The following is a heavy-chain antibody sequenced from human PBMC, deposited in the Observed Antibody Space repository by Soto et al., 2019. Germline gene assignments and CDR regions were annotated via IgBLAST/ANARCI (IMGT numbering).Heavy chain of an antibody. Sequence: AGGSLRLSCAASGFTFSSYWMHWVRQAPGKGLEWVSGVNWNGGSTGYADSVKGRFTISRDNAKNFLFLQMNSLRVEDTAFYYCVRGASLNFDYWGQGTLVTVSS. CDR3: VRGASLNFDY. D-gene: IGHD1-26*01. CDR2: VNWNGGST. J-gene: IGHJ4*02. CDR1: GFTFSSYW. V-gene: IGHV3-20*04.